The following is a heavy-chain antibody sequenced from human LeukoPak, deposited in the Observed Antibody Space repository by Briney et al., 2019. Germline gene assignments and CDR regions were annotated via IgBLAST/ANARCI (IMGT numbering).Heavy chain of an antibody. CDR3: SRESGAFSPFGY. Sequence: SRTLSLTCGVSGGSISSTNWWSWVRQPPGQGLEWIGEISLSGVTNYNPSLKSRVTMSLDRSKNHLSLTLTSVTAADTAVYYCSRESGAFSPFGYWGQGTLVTVSS. V-gene: IGHV4-4*02. D-gene: IGHD1-26*01. CDR2: ISLSGVT. CDR1: GGSISSTNW. J-gene: IGHJ4*02.